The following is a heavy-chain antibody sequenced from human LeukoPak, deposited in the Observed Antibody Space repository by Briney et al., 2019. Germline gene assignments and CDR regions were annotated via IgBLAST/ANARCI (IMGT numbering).Heavy chain of an antibody. CDR2: INHRGST. V-gene: IGHV4-34*01. CDR1: GGSFSGYY. CDR3: AKSLYGSGSYYNWFDP. J-gene: IGHJ5*02. Sequence: SETLSLTCAVYGGSFSGYYWSWIRQSPGKGLEWIGEINHRGSTNYNPSLKRRVTISVDTSKNQFSLKLSSVTAADTAVYYCAKSLYGSGSYYNWFDPWGRGTLVTVSS. D-gene: IGHD3-10*01.